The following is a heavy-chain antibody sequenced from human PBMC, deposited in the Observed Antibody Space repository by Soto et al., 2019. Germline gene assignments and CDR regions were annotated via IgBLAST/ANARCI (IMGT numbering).Heavy chain of an antibody. CDR3: AGNYYGSGSYYAGPSDY. J-gene: IGHJ4*02. Sequence: EVQLVESGGGLVQPGGSLRLSCAASGFTFSSYWMSWVRQDPGKGLEWVANIKQDGSEKYYVDSVKGRFTISRDNAKNSLYLQMNSLRAEDTAVYYCAGNYYGSGSYYAGPSDYWGQGTLVTVSS. CDR2: IKQDGSEK. CDR1: GFTFSSYW. V-gene: IGHV3-7*01. D-gene: IGHD3-10*01.